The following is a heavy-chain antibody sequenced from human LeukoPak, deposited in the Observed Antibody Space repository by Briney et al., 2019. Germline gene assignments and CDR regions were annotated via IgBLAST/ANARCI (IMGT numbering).Heavy chain of an antibody. CDR2: INHSGGT. Sequence: PSETLSLTCAVYGGSFSGYYWSWIRQPPGKGLEWIGEINHSGGTNYNPSLKSRVTISVDTSKNQFSLKLSSVTAADTAVYYCASRYCTNGVCSSYFDYWGQGTLVTVSS. J-gene: IGHJ4*02. V-gene: IGHV4-34*01. D-gene: IGHD2-8*01. CDR1: GGSFSGYY. CDR3: ASRYCTNGVCSSYFDY.